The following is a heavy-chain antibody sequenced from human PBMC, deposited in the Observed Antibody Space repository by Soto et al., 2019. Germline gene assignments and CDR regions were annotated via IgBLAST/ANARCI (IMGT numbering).Heavy chain of an antibody. Sequence: PSETLSLTCTVSGGSISSGDHCWSWIRQPPGKGLEWIGNVYYSGSTYYNPSLRSRLTVSVDTSKNHFSLKLSSVTAADTAVYYCARHFISVAAFDYWGQGTLVTVSS. V-gene: IGHV4-39*01. J-gene: IGHJ4*02. CDR2: VYYSGST. D-gene: IGHD6-19*01. CDR1: GGSISSGDHC. CDR3: ARHFISVAAFDY.